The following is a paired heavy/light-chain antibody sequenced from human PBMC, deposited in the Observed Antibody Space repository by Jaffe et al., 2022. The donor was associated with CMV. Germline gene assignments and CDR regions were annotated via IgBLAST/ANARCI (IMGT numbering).Light chain of an antibody. CDR2: AAS. V-gene: IGKV1-39*01. CDR1: QIINSD. Sequence: DIQMTQSPSSLSASVGDRVTITCRASQIINSDLNWYQQKPGKAPKLLIYAASTLQSGVPSRFSGGGSGTDFTLTISSLQPEDFATYYCQQSFTSPPTFGQGTTVE. CDR3: QQSFTSPPT. J-gene: IGKJ1*01.
Heavy chain of an antibody. Sequence: EVQLVESGGGLVKPGGSLRLSCAASGFTFNNAWMYWVRQPPGKGLEWVGRIERKTDGGTTDYAPPVKGRFTISRDDSENTLYLQMDSLKTEDTAVYYCTTDLTRDGYINFDYWGQGTLVTVSS. J-gene: IGHJ4*02. CDR2: IERKTDGGTT. D-gene: IGHD5-18*01. CDR1: GFTFNNAW. V-gene: IGHV3-15*04. CDR3: TTDLTRDGYINFDY.